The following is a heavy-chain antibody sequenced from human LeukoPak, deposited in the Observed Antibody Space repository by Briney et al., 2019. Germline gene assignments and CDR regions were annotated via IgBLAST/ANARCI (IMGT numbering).Heavy chain of an antibody. Sequence: ASLTVSCKASGYTFTSYYMHWVRQAPGQGLEWMGIINPSGGSTSYAQKFQGRVTMTRDMSTSTVYMELSSLRSEDTAVYYCALSSVPRGYYYYYMDVWGKGTTVTVSS. J-gene: IGHJ6*03. V-gene: IGHV1-46*01. CDR3: ALSSVPRGYYYYYMDV. CDR1: GYTFTSYY. CDR2: INPSGGST.